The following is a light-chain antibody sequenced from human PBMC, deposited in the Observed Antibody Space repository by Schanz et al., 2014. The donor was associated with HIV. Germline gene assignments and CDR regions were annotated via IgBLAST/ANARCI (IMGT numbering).Light chain of an antibody. CDR1: QSLTTNY. J-gene: IGKJ4*01. V-gene: IGKV3-20*01. Sequence: ETVLTQSPGSLSLSPGDRATLSCRASQSLTTNYLAWYQQKLGQAPRLLIYGASSRATGIPDRFRGSGSGTDFTLTISRLEPEDFAVYYCQQYGTSPLTFGGGTKVEIK. CDR3: QQYGTSPLT. CDR2: GAS.